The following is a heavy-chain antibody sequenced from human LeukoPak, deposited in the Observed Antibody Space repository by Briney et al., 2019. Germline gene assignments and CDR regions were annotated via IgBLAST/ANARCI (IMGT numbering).Heavy chain of an antibody. Sequence: SETLSLTCAVYGGSFSGYYWTWIRQPPGKGLEWIGEINHSGSTNYNPSLKSRVTISIDTSKNHFSLRLSSVTAADTAVYYCARGPTTHYNILTGYYYFDCWGQGTLVTVSS. CDR3: ARGPTTHYNILTGYYYFDC. V-gene: IGHV4-34*01. D-gene: IGHD3-9*01. CDR2: INHSGST. J-gene: IGHJ4*02. CDR1: GGSFSGYY.